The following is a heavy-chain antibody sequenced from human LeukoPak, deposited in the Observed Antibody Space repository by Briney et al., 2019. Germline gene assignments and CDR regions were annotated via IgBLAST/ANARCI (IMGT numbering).Heavy chain of an antibody. CDR3: ARDAGSGTYYFDY. CDR2: ISSSSSYI. J-gene: IGHJ4*02. Sequence: GGSLRLSCAASGSTFSRYWMHWVRQAPGKGLEWVSSISSSSSYIYYADSVKGRFTISRDNAKNSLYLQMNSLRAEDTAVYYCARDAGSGTYYFDYWGQGTLVTVSS. D-gene: IGHD6-19*01. V-gene: IGHV3-21*01. CDR1: GSTFSRYW.